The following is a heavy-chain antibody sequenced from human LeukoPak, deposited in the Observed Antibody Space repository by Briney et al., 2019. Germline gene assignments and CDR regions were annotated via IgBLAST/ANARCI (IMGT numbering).Heavy chain of an antibody. CDR1: GFTVSTYW. CDR3: AREGGPYGSGSYLYY. J-gene: IGHJ4*02. V-gene: IGHV3-7*01. CDR2: IKEHGSET. D-gene: IGHD3-10*01. Sequence: GGSLRLSCAASGFTVSTYWMNWVRQAPGKGLEWVANIKEHGSETYYVDSVKGRFTISRDNAKNSLYLQMNSLGAEDTAVYYCAREGGPYGSGSYLYYWGQGTLVTVSS.